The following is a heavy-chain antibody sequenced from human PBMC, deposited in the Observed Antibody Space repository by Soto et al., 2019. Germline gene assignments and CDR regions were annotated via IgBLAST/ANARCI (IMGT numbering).Heavy chain of an antibody. Sequence: GGSLRLSCAASGFTFRSYWMSWVRQAPGKGLEWVANINQDGSEIYYVDSVEGRFSISRDNAENSLYLQMNSLRAEDTAVYYCARDFHVRLGITYYYYMDVWGTGTTVTVSS. CDR3: ARDFHVRLGITYYYYMDV. J-gene: IGHJ6*03. V-gene: IGHV3-7*01. CDR2: INQDGSEI. CDR1: GFTFRSYW. D-gene: IGHD7-27*01.